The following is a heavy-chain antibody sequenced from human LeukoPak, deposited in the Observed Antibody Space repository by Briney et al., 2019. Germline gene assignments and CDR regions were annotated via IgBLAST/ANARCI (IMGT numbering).Heavy chain of an antibody. J-gene: IGHJ3*02. V-gene: IGHV1-2*02. CDR1: GYTFTGYY. CDR2: INPNSGGT. D-gene: IGHD1-26*01. Sequence: ASVKLSCKASGYTFTGYYMHWVRQAPGQGLEWMGWINPNSGGTNYAQKFQGRVTMTRDTSISTAYMELSRLRSDDTAVYYCASGWELLGKDAFDIWGQGTMVTVSS. CDR3: ASGWELLGKDAFDI.